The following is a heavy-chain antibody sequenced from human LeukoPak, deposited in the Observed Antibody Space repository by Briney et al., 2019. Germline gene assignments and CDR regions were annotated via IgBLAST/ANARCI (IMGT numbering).Heavy chain of an antibody. Sequence: GGSVRLSCAASGFPFSGYGMHWVRQAPGKGLEWVAFIHYDGSNKYYADSVKGRFTISRDNSKNTLYLQTNSLGAEDTAVYYCAKDHGGSFDYWGQGTLVTVSS. CDR1: GFPFSGYG. V-gene: IGHV3-30*02. CDR2: IHYDGSNK. CDR3: AKDHGGSFDY. J-gene: IGHJ4*02. D-gene: IGHD4-23*01.